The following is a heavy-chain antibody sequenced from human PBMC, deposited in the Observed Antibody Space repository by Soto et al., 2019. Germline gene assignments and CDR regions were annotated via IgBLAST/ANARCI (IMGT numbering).Heavy chain of an antibody. D-gene: IGHD2-15*01. J-gene: IGHJ4*02. Sequence: GGSLRLSCEGSGFPFRSYGIQWVSQAPGKGLEWLGLIWNDGSHAYYADSVNGRFTISRDNSKNTVFLQVSNLRAEDTAVYFCARDQTDSGGYSDSWGQGTLVTVSS. CDR1: GFPFRSYG. CDR2: IWNDGSHA. V-gene: IGHV3-33*01. CDR3: ARDQTDSGGYSDS.